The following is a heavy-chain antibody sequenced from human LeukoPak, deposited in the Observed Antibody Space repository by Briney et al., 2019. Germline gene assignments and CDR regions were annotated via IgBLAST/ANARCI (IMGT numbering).Heavy chain of an antibody. J-gene: IGHJ4*02. CDR2: IFCSGGST. D-gene: IGHD6-19*01. Sequence: PGGSLGLFCSASGSTFSSYAMYWVRQAPGKGLEVVSGIFCSGGSTHYADSVKGRFTISRDNSKNTVYLQMNSLRAEDTAVYYCAKTTTGYSSGRFPGWPVDYWGQGTLVTVSS. CDR3: AKTTTGYSSGRFPGWPVDY. CDR1: GSTFSSYA. V-gene: IGHV3-23*01.